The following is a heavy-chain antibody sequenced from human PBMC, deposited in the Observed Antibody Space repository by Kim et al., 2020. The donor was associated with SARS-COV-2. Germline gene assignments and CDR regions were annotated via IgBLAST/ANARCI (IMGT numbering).Heavy chain of an antibody. D-gene: IGHD4-17*01. V-gene: IGHV4-34*01. Sequence: PSLQSRVTISVDTSKNQFSLKLSSVTAADTAVYYCARAVTTSYYYYGMDVWGQGTTVTVSS. CDR3: ARAVTTSYYYYGMDV. J-gene: IGHJ6*02.